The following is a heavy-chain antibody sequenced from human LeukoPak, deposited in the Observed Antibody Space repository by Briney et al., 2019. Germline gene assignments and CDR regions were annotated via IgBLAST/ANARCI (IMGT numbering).Heavy chain of an antibody. V-gene: IGHV4-34*01. CDR2: VNHSGST. J-gene: IGHJ4*02. CDR3: AGRPSIWYSKNIDY. D-gene: IGHD6-13*01. Sequence: SETLSLTCAVYGGSFNDYSWSWIRQPPWKGLEWIGEVNHSGSTYYNPSLKSRVTISVDTSKNQVSLKLSSVTAADTAVYYCAGRPSIWYSKNIDYWGQGTLVTVSS. CDR1: GGSFNDYS.